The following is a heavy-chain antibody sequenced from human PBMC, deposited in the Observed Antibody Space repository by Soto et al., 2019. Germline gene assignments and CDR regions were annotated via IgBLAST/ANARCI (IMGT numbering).Heavy chain of an antibody. CDR1: GFTFSSYA. CDR2: ISGNGGST. J-gene: IGHJ2*01. Sequence: EVQLVESGGGLVQPGGSLRLSCAASGFTFSSYAMHWVRQDPGKGLEYVSAISGNGGSTYYANSVKGRFTISRDNSKNTLYLQMGSLRAEDMAVYYCARRTPGWYFDLWGRGTLVTVSS. V-gene: IGHV3-64*01. CDR3: ARRTPGWYFDL.